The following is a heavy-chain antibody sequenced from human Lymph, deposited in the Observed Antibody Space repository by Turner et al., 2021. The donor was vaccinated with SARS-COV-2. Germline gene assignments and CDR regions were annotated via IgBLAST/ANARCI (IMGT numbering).Heavy chain of an antibody. J-gene: IGHJ4*02. CDR2: IYSGGST. V-gene: IGHV3-53*01. CDR1: GFTVSSNY. CDR3: ARVLPYGDYFDF. Sequence: EVQLVESGGGLIQPGGSLRLSCAASGFTVSSNYMSWVRQAPGKGLVWVSLIYSGGSTLYADSVKGRFTISRDNSKNTLYLQMNSLRADDTAVYYCARVLPYGDYFDFWGQGTLVTVSS. D-gene: IGHD4-17*01.